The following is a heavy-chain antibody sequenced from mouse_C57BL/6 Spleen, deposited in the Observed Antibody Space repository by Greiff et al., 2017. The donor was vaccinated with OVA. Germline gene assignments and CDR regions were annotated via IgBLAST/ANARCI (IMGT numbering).Heavy chain of an antibody. J-gene: IGHJ2*01. D-gene: IGHD2-5*01. CDR1: GYTFTSYW. CDR3: ARRGSKYDFDY. V-gene: IGHV1-69*01. CDR2: IDPSDSYT. Sequence: VQLQQPGAELVMPGASVKLSCKASGYTFTSYWMHWVKQRPGQGLEWIGEIDPSDSYTNYNQKFKGKSTLTVDKSSSTAYMQLSSLTSEDSAVYYCARRGSKYDFDYWGQGTTLTVSS.